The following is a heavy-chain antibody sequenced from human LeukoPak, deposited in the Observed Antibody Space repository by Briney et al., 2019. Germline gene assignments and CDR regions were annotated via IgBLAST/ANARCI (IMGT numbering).Heavy chain of an antibody. CDR1: GYTFTGYY. D-gene: IGHD3-16*01. CDR3: ARAAYGDY. V-gene: IGHV1-2*02. Sequence: ASVKVSCKASGYTFTGYYMHWVRQAPGQGLEWMGWINPNYGGIHYAQNFQGRVTMTGDTSISTAYMELSRLRSDDTAVYYCARAAYGDYWGQGTLVTVSS. CDR2: INPNYGGI. J-gene: IGHJ4*02.